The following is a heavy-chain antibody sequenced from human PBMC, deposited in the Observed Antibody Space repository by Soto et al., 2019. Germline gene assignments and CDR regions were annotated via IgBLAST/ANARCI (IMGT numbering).Heavy chain of an antibody. CDR2: ISGGGSNT. CDR1: GFSFSTYA. V-gene: IGHV3-23*01. Sequence: EVQLWESGGGLVQPGGSLGLSCAASGFSFSTYAMTWVRQAPGKGLQWVSAISGGGSNTHYADSVKGRFTISRDNSKKLLHLQMNSLRAEDTAIYYCSKFSAASVYDISSAPDYWGQGTLVTVSS. CDR3: SKFSAASVYDISSAPDY. J-gene: IGHJ4*02. D-gene: IGHD3-9*01.